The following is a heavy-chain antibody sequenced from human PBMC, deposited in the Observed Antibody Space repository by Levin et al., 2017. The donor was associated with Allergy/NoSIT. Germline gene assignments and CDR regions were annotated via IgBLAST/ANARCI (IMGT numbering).Heavy chain of an antibody. CDR2: ISSSGTTI. V-gene: IGHV3-11*01. Sequence: LSLTCAASGFTFSDYHFTWVRQAPGKGLEWVSYISSSGTTIYYADSVKGRFTISRDNAKNSLLLQMNSLRVDDTALYYCAAGPWYYFYGMDGWGQGTTVTVSS. CDR1: GFTFSDYH. J-gene: IGHJ6*02. D-gene: IGHD6-13*01. CDR3: AAGPWYYFYGMDG.